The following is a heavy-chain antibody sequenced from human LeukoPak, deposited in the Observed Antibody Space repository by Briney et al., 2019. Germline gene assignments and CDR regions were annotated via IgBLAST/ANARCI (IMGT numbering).Heavy chain of an antibody. V-gene: IGHV4-59*11. Sequence: PSETLSLTCSVSGASINSLYWSWIRQTPGKGLEWLGYIYYSGHTNSNPSLRSRVTISIDTSRTQFSRNLTSVSAADTAVYYCGSGGFWSGYFTWGQGILVTVSS. CDR2: IYYSGHT. D-gene: IGHD3-3*01. J-gene: IGHJ5*02. CDR1: GASINSLY. CDR3: GSGGFWSGYFT.